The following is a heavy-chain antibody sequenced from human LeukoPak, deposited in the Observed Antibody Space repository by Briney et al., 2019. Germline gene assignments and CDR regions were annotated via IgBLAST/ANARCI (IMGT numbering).Heavy chain of an antibody. CDR1: GGTFSSYA. CDR2: INPNSGGT. J-gene: IGHJ5*02. D-gene: IGHD3-10*01. Sequence: VASVKVSCKASGGTFSSYAISWVRQAPGQGLEWMGWINPNSGGTNYAQKFQGRVTMTRDTSISTAYMELSRLRSDDTAVYYCARSRITMVRGRGESNWFDPWGQGTLVTVSS. V-gene: IGHV1-2*02. CDR3: ARSRITMVRGRGESNWFDP.